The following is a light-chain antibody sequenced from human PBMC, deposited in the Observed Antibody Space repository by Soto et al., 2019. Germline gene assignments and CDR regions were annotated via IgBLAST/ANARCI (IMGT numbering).Light chain of an antibody. V-gene: IGKV3-20*01. CDR1: QSVSSNY. CDR2: GAS. Sequence: EIVLTQSPGTLSLSPGERATLSCRASQSVSSNYLAWYQQKPGQTPRLLIYGASIRATGIPDRFSGSGSGTDFTLTISRLEPEDFAVYYCQQYGSSPHTFGQGTKLEIK. J-gene: IGKJ2*01. CDR3: QQYGSSPHT.